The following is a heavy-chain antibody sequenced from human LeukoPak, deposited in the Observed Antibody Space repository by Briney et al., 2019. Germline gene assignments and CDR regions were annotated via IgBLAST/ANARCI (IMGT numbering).Heavy chain of an antibody. CDR1: GFTFSVYT. J-gene: IGHJ4*02. V-gene: IGHV3-21*01. CDR2: ISRSSTYI. D-gene: IGHD2-21*01. CDR3: ARDADLSVTCDS. Sequence: PGGSLRLSCAASGFTFSVYTMNWVRQAPGKGLEWVSSISRSSTYIYYADSVEGRFTISRDNAKNSLYLQMNSLRVEDTAVYYCARDADLSVTCDSWGQGTLVTVSS.